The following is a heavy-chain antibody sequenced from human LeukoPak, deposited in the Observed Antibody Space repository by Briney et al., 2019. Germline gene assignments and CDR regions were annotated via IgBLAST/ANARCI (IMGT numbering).Heavy chain of an antibody. J-gene: IGHJ4*02. CDR2: IGPIYYSGST. V-gene: IGHV4-39*07. Sequence: SETLSLTCTISGASISSSSHYWGWIRQPPGKGLEWIGGIGPIYYSGSTYYNPSLKSRVTISVDTSKNQFSLKLSSVTAADTAVYYCATSTVTRGIVYWGQGTLVTVSS. CDR3: ATSTVTRGIVY. D-gene: IGHD4-17*01. CDR1: GASISSSSHY.